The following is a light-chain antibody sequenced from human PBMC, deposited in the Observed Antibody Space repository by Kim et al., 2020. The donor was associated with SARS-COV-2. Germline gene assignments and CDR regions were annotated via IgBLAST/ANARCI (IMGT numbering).Light chain of an antibody. V-gene: IGLV1-51*01. CDR2: DSH. CDR3: ATWDGRLTAGV. CDR1: RSQIGTNL. Sequence: GEKATIPCFGSRSQIGTNLGSGYRQFPGTAPQLLIYDSHSRPSGIPDRFSGSKSGTSATLGITGLQTGDEADYYCATWDGRLTAGVFGGGTQLTVL. J-gene: IGLJ3*02.